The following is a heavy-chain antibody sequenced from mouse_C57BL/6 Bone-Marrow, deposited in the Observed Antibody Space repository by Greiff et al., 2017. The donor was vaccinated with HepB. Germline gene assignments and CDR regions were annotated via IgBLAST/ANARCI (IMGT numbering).Heavy chain of an antibody. CDR3: ARSLYYGSSPYYFDY. V-gene: IGHV1-81*01. CDR1: GYTFTSYG. J-gene: IGHJ2*01. CDR2: IYPRSGNT. D-gene: IGHD1-1*01. Sequence: VQLQQSGAELARPGASVKLSCKASGYTFTSYGISWVKQRTGQGLEWIGEIYPRSGNTYYNEKFKGKATLTADKSSSTAYMELRSLTSEDSAVYFCARSLYYGSSPYYFDYWGQGTTLTVSS.